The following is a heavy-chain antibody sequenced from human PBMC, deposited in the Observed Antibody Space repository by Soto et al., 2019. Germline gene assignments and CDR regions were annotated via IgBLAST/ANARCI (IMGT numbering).Heavy chain of an antibody. Sequence: GGSLRLSCVVSGFTFSSHEMNWVRQAPGKGPEWVAKISESGGTTSYADSVMGRFTISRDNARDSLYLHMNSLRAEDTAVYYCARDRSLIFAVPPYGMDVWGQGTTGTVSS. V-gene: IGHV3-48*03. CDR1: GFTFSSHE. J-gene: IGHJ6*02. CDR3: ARDRSLIFAVPPYGMDV. D-gene: IGHD3-3*01. CDR2: ISESGGTT.